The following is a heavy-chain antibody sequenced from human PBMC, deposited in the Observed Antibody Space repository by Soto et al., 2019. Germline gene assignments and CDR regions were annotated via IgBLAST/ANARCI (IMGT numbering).Heavy chain of an antibody. V-gene: IGHV3-15*07. CDR2: IKRNSDGGRT. J-gene: IGHJ6*02. D-gene: IGHD2-15*01. CDR1: GFTFYNSW. Sequence: EGQLVESGGGLVKPGGSLRLSCAASGFTFYNSWMNWVRQAPGKGLEWVGRIKRNSDGGRTDYAAPVKGRFTISRDDSENMLYLQMNSLKTEDTAVYYCTTGSVEGVWGQGTTVSVSS. CDR3: TTGSVEGV.